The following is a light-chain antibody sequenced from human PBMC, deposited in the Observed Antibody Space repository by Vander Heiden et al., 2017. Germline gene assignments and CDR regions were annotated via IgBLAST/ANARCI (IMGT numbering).Light chain of an antibody. J-gene: IGKJ1*01. V-gene: IGKV1-13*02. CDR3: QQVNSFAWT. Sequence: AIQLTQSPSSLSASVGDRVTITCRASQGISSALAWYQQKPGKAPKLLIYDASSLESGVPSRFSGSGSGTDFTLTISSLQPEDFATYYCQQVNSFAWTFGQGTKVEIK. CDR2: DAS. CDR1: QGISSA.